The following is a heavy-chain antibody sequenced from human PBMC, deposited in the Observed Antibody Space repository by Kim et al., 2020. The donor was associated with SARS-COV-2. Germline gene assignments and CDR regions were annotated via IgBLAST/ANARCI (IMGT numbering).Heavy chain of an antibody. Sequence: GSLRLSCSVSGFTLATSWMTWVRQVPGKGLEWVANINQDGTERHYADPAKGRFTISTDISKNSLYLHMDRLRVDDTAVYYCARLSHGYANYFYFYYMDVWGNGTTVTVS. V-gene: IGHV3-7*01. D-gene: IGHD5-12*01. CDR1: GFTLATSW. CDR3: ARLSHGYANYFYFYYMDV. CDR2: INQDGTER. J-gene: IGHJ6*03.